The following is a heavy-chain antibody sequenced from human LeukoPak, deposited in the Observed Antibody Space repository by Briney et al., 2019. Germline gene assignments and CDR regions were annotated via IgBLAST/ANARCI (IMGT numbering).Heavy chain of an antibody. Sequence: ASVKVSCKASGYTSTSYGISWVRRAPGQGLEWMGWISAYNGNTNYAQKLQGRVTMTTDTSTSTAYMELRSLRSDDTAVYYCAREVGHVLRFLEWFPDYWGQGTLVTVSS. CDR1: GYTSTSYG. CDR3: AREVGHVLRFLEWFPDY. CDR2: ISAYNGNT. J-gene: IGHJ4*02. D-gene: IGHD3-3*01. V-gene: IGHV1-18*01.